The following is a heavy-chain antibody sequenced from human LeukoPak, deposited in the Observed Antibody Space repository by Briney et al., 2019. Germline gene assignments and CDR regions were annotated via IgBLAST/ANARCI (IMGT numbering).Heavy chain of an antibody. V-gene: IGHV3-21*01. J-gene: IGHJ4*02. D-gene: IGHD3-22*01. CDR2: ISSSSSYI. CDR1: GFTFSSYS. Sequence: GGSLRLSCAASGFTFSSYSMNWVRQAPGKGLEWVSSISSSSSYIYYADSVKGRFTISRDNAKNSLYLQMNSLRAEDTAVYYCARDQRYYYDSSGYSPIDYWGQGTLVTVSS. CDR3: ARDQRYYYDSSGYSPIDY.